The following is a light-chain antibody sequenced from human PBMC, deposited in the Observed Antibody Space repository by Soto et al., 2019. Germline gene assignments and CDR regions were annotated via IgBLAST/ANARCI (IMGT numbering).Light chain of an antibody. Sequence: EIVMTQSPATLSVSPGERATLSCRASHSVSSNLAWYHQKPGQPPRLLIYRASSRATGIPARFSGSGSGTEFTLTISSLQPDDFATYYCQQYMSYSFGQGTKVDIK. J-gene: IGKJ1*01. V-gene: IGKV3-15*01. CDR3: QQYMSYS. CDR2: RAS. CDR1: HSVSSN.